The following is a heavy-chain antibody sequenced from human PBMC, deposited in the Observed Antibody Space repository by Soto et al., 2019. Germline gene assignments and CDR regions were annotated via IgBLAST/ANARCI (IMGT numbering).Heavy chain of an antibody. D-gene: IGHD6-13*01. CDR2: ISYDGSNK. CDR3: ARARGSSWSDQRNYFDY. J-gene: IGHJ4*02. CDR1: GFTFSSYA. V-gene: IGHV3-30-3*01. Sequence: GGSLRLSCAASGFTFSSYAMHWVRQAPGKGLEWVAVISYDGSNKYYADSVKGRFTISRDNSKNTLYLQMNSLRAEDTAVYYCARARGSSWSDQRNYFDYWGQGTLVTVSS.